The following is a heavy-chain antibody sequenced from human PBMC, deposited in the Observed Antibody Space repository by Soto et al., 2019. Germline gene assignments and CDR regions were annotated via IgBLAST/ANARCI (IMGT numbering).Heavy chain of an antibody. V-gene: IGHV4-31*03. CDR3: ARARLRYCSGGSCSDFDY. CDR2: IYYSGST. Sequence: SETLSLTCTVSGGSISSGGYYWSWIRQHPGKGLEWIGYIYYSGSTYYNPSLKSRVTISVDTSKNQFSLKLSSVTAADTAVYYCARARLRYCSGGSCSDFDYWGQGTLVTVSS. CDR1: GGSISSGGYY. D-gene: IGHD2-15*01. J-gene: IGHJ4*02.